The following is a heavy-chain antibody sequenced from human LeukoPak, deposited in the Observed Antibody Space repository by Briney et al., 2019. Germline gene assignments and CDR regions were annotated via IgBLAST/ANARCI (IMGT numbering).Heavy chain of an antibody. V-gene: IGHV3-23*01. CDR1: DFTFSSTW. CDR2: ISGGGRST. CDR3: ARERYFDY. Sequence: GGSLRLSCAASDFTFSSTWMNWVRQAPGKGLEWVSTISGGGRSTDYADSVKGQFTISRDNSKNTLYLQMNSLRAEDTAVYYCARERYFDYWGQGTLVTVSS. J-gene: IGHJ4*02.